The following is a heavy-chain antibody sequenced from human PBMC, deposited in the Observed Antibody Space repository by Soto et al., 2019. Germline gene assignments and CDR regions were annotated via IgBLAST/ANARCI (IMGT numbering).Heavy chain of an antibody. CDR3: ARQDSSGYFLRVGYYYGMDV. D-gene: IGHD3-22*01. Sequence: GESLKISCKGSGYSFTSYWISWVRQMPGKGLEWMGRIDPSDSYTNYSPSFQGHVTISADKSISTAYLQWSSLKASDTAMYYCARQDSSGYFLRVGYYYGMDVWGQGTTVTV. V-gene: IGHV5-10-1*01. CDR2: IDPSDSYT. J-gene: IGHJ6*02. CDR1: GYSFTSYW.